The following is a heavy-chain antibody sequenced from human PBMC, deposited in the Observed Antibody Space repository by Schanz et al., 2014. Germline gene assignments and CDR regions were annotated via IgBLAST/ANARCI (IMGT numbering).Heavy chain of an antibody. D-gene: IGHD3-16*02. Sequence: EVQLLESGGGLVQPGGSLRLSCAASGFTFSTYAMAWVRQAPGKGLEWVSAISGSGGSTYYADSVKGRFTISRDNSKNTLYLQMNSLRHEDTDVYYCARGGLGEVSYFDYWGQGTLVTVAS. V-gene: IGHV3-23*01. J-gene: IGHJ4*02. CDR1: GFTFSTYA. CDR2: ISGSGGST. CDR3: ARGGLGEVSYFDY.